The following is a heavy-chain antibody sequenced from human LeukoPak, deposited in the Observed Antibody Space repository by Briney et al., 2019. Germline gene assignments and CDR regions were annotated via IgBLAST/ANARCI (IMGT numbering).Heavy chain of an antibody. V-gene: IGHV3-23*01. CDR2: ITVSGGNT. D-gene: IGHD6-13*01. CDR3: AKDWGGGGSIWYLGDY. J-gene: IGHJ4*02. Sequence: GGSLRLSCAASGFTFNNYVLSWVRQAPGKGLEWVSTITVSGGNTYYADSVKGRFTISRDNSKNTLYLQMNSWRAEDPAVYYCAKDWGGGGSIWYLGDYWGQGTLVTVSS. CDR1: GFTFNNYV.